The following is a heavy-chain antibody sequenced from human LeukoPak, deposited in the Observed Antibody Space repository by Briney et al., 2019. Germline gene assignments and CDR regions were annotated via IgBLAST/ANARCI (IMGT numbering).Heavy chain of an antibody. CDR3: ACPSGDYYDSYDWYFDL. D-gene: IGHD4-17*01. J-gene: IGHJ2*01. CDR2: IKQDGSEK. Sequence: GGSLRLSCAASGFTFSSYWMSWVRQAPGKGLEWVANIKQDGSEKYYVDSVKGRFTISRDNAKNSLYLQMNSLRAEDTAVYYCACPSGDYYDSYDWYFDLWGRGTLVTVSS. V-gene: IGHV3-7*01. CDR1: GFTFSSYW.